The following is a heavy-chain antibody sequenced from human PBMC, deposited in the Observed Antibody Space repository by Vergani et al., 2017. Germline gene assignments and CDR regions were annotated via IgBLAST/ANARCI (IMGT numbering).Heavy chain of an antibody. CDR1: GFTFSSYG. CDR2: IWYDGSNK. V-gene: IGHV3-33*06. CDR3: AKKLRFLEWPLGDDAFDI. J-gene: IGHJ3*02. D-gene: IGHD3-3*01. Sequence: QVQLVESGGGVVQPGRSLRLSCAASGFTFSSYGMHWVRQAPGKGLEWVAVIWYDGSNKYYADSVKGRFTISRDNSKNTLYLQMNSLRAEDTAVYYCAKKLRFLEWPLGDDAFDIWGQGTMVTVSS.